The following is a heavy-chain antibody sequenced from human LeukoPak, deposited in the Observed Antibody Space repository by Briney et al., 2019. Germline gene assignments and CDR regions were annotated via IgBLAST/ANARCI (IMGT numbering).Heavy chain of an antibody. CDR3: AKDQSPNYCSGGSWYSGWFDP. Sequence: GRSLRLSCAAPGFTFDDYAMHWVRQAPGKGLEWVSGISWNSGSIGYADSVKGRFTISRDNAKNSLYLQMNSLRAEDTALYYCAKDQSPNYCSGGSWYSGWFDPWGQGTLVTVSS. CDR2: ISWNSGSI. V-gene: IGHV3-9*01. CDR1: GFTFDDYA. D-gene: IGHD2-15*01. J-gene: IGHJ5*02.